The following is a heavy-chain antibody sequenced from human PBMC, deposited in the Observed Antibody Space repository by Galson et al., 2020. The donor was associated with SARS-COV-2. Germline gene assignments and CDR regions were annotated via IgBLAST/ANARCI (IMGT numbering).Heavy chain of an antibody. V-gene: IGHV4-30-2*01. J-gene: IGHJ3*02. Sequence: SETLSLTCTVSGTSISSGSYSWNWIRQPPGKGLGWIGYISHSGGTYYNPSLKSRVTISGDRSKNQFSLRLSSVTAAGTAVYYCAELHYGEYAAEAFDIWGPGTRVTVAS. CDR3: AELHYGEYAAEAFDI. CDR2: ISHSGGT. D-gene: IGHD4-17*01. CDR1: GTSISSGSYS.